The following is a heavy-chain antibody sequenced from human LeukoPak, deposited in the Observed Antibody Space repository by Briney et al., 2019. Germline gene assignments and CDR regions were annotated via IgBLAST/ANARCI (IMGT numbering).Heavy chain of an antibody. CDR2: ISYDGSNK. J-gene: IGHJ6*02. D-gene: IGHD3-9*01. Sequence: GGSLRLSCAASGFTFSSYGMHWVRQAPGKGLEWVAVISYDGSNKYYADSVKGRFTISRDNSKNTLYLQMNSLRAEDTAVYYCAKARDYYDILTGYYYYYYYGMDVWGQGTTVTVSS. V-gene: IGHV3-30*18. CDR1: GFTFSSYG. CDR3: AKARDYYDILTGYYYYYYYGMDV.